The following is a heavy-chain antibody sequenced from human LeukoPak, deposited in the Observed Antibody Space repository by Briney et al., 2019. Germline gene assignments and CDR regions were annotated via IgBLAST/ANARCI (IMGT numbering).Heavy chain of an antibody. D-gene: IGHD6-13*01. Sequence: SETLSLTCTVSGGSISSSSYYWGWIRQPPGKGLEWIGSIYYSGSTYYNPSLKSRVTISVDTSKNQFSLKLSSVTAADTAVYYCAREGSSWYIPTRYGMDVWGQGTTVTVSS. V-gene: IGHV4-39*07. CDR2: IYYSGST. J-gene: IGHJ6*02. CDR3: AREGSSWYIPTRYGMDV. CDR1: GGSISSSSYY.